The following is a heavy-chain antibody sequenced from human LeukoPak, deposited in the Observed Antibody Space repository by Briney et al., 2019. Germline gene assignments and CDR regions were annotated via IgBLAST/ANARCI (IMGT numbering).Heavy chain of an antibody. CDR2: ISSSSSTI. V-gene: IGHV3-48*04. CDR1: GFTFSSYS. D-gene: IGHD6-13*01. J-gene: IGHJ4*02. Sequence: GGSLRLSCAASGFTFSSYSMNWVRQAPGKGLEWVSYISSSSSTIYYADSVKGRFTISRDNAKNSLYLQMNSLRAEDTAVYYCARDSIAAAGRLDYWGQGTLVTVSS. CDR3: ARDSIAAAGRLDY.